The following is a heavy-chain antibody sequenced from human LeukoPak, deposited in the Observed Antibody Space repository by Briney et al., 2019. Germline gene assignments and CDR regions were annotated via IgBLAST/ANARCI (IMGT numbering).Heavy chain of an antibody. V-gene: IGHV3-72*01. J-gene: IGHJ4*02. CDR2: IRKKVNSYST. D-gene: IGHD4-17*01. CDR3: ARGDDYGAHFDC. Sequence: PGGSLRLSCAASGFAFSEHFMGWVRQAPGKGLEWVSRIRKKVNSYSTDYAASVKGRFTISRDDSKNSLYLQMSSLKIEDSAMYYCARGDDYGAHFDCWGQGTLVTVSS. CDR1: GFAFSEHF.